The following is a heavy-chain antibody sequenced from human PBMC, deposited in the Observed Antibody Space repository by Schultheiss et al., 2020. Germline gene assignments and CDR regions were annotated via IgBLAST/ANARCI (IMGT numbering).Heavy chain of an antibody. CDR3: AADGGYCSSTVYYYMDV. J-gene: IGHJ6*03. Sequence: ASVKVSCKASGYTFTGNYMHWVRQAPGQGLEWMGRINPNSGGTNYAQKFQGRVTITRDMSTSTAYMELSSLRSEDTAVYYCAADGGYCSSTVYYYMDVWGKGTTVTVSS. D-gene: IGHD2-2*01. V-gene: IGHV1-2*06. CDR1: GYTFTGNY. CDR2: INPNSGGT.